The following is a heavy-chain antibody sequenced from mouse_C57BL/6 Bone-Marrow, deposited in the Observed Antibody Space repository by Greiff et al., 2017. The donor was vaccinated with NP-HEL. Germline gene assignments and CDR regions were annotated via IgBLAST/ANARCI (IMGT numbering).Heavy chain of an antibody. D-gene: IGHD4-1*01. CDR2: ISYDGSN. V-gene: IGHV3-6*01. J-gene: IGHJ2*01. Sequence: EVQLVESGPGLVKPSQSLSLTCSVTGYSITSGYYWNWIRQFPGNKLEWMGYISYDGSNNYNPSLKNRISITRDTSKNQFFLKLNSVTTEDTATYYCARRTGTEDFDYWGQGTTLTVSS. CDR1: GYSITSGYY. CDR3: ARRTGTEDFDY.